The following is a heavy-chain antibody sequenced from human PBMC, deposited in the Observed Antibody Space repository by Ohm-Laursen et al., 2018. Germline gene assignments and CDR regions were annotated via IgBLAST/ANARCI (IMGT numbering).Heavy chain of an antibody. V-gene: IGHV3-74*01. Sequence: GSLRLSCTAFGFTFSSYWMHWVRQAPGKGLVWVSRINSDGSSTSYADSVKGRFTISRDNAKNTLYLQMNSLRAEDTAVYYCARSYDSRSGYYYYGMDVWGQGTTVTVSS. CDR1: GFTFSSYW. J-gene: IGHJ6*02. CDR2: INSDGSST. CDR3: ARSYDSRSGYYYYGMDV. D-gene: IGHD3-22*01.